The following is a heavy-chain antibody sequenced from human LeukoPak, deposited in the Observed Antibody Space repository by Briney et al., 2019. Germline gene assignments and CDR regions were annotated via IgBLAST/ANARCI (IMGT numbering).Heavy chain of an antibody. V-gene: IGHV4-39*07. J-gene: IGHJ6*03. D-gene: IGHD2-15*01. CDR3: AKNGDRGAYCSGGSCYPYYYYYMDV. CDR1: GGSFIGNY. Sequence: SETLSLTCTMYGGSFIGNYWGWIRQPPGKGLEWIGSIYYSGSTYYNPSLKSRVTISVDTSKNQFSLKLSSVTAADTAVYYCAKNGDRGAYCSGGSCYPYYYYYMDVWGKGTTVTISS. CDR2: IYYSGST.